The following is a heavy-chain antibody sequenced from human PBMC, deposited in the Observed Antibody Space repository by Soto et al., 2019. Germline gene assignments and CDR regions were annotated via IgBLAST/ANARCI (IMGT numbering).Heavy chain of an antibody. J-gene: IGHJ4*02. CDR1: GYTFTSYD. Sequence: ASVKVSCKASGYTFTSYDINWVRQATGQGLEWMGWMNPNSGNTGYAQKFQGRVTMTRNTSISTAYMELSSLRSEDTAVYYCPRGGNYDFWSGYYTDFDYWGQGTLVTVSS. V-gene: IGHV1-8*01. CDR3: PRGGNYDFWSGYYTDFDY. CDR2: MNPNSGNT. D-gene: IGHD3-3*01.